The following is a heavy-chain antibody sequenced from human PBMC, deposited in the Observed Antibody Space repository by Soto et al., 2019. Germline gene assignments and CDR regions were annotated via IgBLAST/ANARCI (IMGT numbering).Heavy chain of an antibody. CDR1: GFTLSTYA. J-gene: IGHJ4*02. V-gene: IGHV3-33*01. CDR3: VRDTLRHSIWLFFDY. CDR2: MWYDGSKK. D-gene: IGHD3-9*01. Sequence: GGSLRLSRAAAGFTLSTYAMHWVRPAAEKGLEWVAVMWYDGSKKYYAHSVKGRVTMSRDTSKSTLYLQLDSLTAEDTAVYYCVRDTLRHSIWLFFDYWGRGTLVTVSS.